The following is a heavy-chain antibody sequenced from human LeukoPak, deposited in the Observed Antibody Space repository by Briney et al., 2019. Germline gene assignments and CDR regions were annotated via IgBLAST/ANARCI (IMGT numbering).Heavy chain of an antibody. CDR2: INSDGSTT. CDR1: EFTFSNYW. D-gene: IGHD3-3*01. V-gene: IGHV3-74*01. J-gene: IGHJ4*02. CDR3: ARDRGTRFLGY. Sequence: SGGSLRLSCAASEFTFSNYWMHWVRQAPGKGLVWVSRINSDGSTTTYADSVKGRFTISRDNAKNTLYLQMNSLRAEDTAVYYCARDRGTRFLGYWGQGTLVTVSS.